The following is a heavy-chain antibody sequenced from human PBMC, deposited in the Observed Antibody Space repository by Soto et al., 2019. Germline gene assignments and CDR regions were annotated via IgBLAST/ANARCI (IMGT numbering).Heavy chain of an antibody. CDR1: GGSFSGYY. D-gene: IGHD3-10*01. V-gene: IGHV4-34*01. Sequence: QVQLQQWGAGLLKPSETLSLTCAVYGGSFSGYYWSWIRQPPGKGLEWIGEINHSGSTNYNPSLRSCVTISVDTSKIQFSLKVSSVTAAATAVYYCARGRGTMVRGASRYFDLWGRGTLVTVSS. J-gene: IGHJ2*01. CDR3: ARGRGTMVRGASRYFDL. CDR2: INHSGST.